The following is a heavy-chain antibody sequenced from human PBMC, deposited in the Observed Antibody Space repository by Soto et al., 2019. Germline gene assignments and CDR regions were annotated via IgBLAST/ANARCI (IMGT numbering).Heavy chain of an antibody. J-gene: IGHJ5*01. D-gene: IGHD3-10*02. CDR3: ASMIGDPVLSFDS. CDR1: GGSISSYY. Sequence: ETLSLTCTVSGGSISSYYWSWIRQPPGKGLEWIGFIFYSGSTSYNPSLKSRVTISIDTSEYQFSLKLNSVTAADTAVYYCASMIGDPVLSFDSWGQGTLVTVSS. V-gene: IGHV4-59*01. CDR2: IFYSGST.